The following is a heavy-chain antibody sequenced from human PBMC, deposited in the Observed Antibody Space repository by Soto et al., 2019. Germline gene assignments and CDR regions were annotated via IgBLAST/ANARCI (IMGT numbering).Heavy chain of an antibody. D-gene: IGHD3-10*01. Sequence: QVQLQESGPGLVKPSETLSLTCTVSGGSISSYYWSWIRQPPGKGLEWIGYIYYSGSTNYNPSLKSRVTLSVDKSKNQFSLKLNSMTAADTAVYYCARHNYGSGSTYFDYWGQGTLVTVSS. J-gene: IGHJ4*02. V-gene: IGHV4-59*08. CDR1: GGSISSYY. CDR3: ARHNYGSGSTYFDY. CDR2: IYYSGST.